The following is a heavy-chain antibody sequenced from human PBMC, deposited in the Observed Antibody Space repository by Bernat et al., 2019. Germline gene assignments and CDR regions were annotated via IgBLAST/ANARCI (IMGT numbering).Heavy chain of an antibody. CDR3: ARDHGRLIPFDY. J-gene: IGHJ4*02. V-gene: IGHV3-30-3*01. CDR1: GFTFSSYA. D-gene: IGHD3-16*01. CDR2: ISYDRSNK. Sequence: QVQLVESGGGVVQPGRSLRPSCAASGFTFSSYAMHWVRQAPGKGLEWVAVISYDRSNKYYADSVQGRFTISRDNSKNTLYLQMNSLRAEDTAVYYCARDHGRLIPFDYWGQGTLVTVSS.